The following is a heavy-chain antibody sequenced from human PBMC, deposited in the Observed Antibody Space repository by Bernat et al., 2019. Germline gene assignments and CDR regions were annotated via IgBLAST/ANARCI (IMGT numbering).Heavy chain of an antibody. CDR3: ARGYCSSTSCHDRLDY. Sequence: QVQLVQSGAEVKKPGASVKVSCKASGYTFTSYAMHWVRQAPGQRLEWMGWINAGNGNTKYSQKFQGRVTITRDTSASTAYMELSSLRSEDTAVYYCARGYCSSTSCHDRLDYWGQGALVTVSS. V-gene: IGHV1-3*01. J-gene: IGHJ4*02. D-gene: IGHD2-2*01. CDR1: GYTFTSYA. CDR2: INAGNGNT.